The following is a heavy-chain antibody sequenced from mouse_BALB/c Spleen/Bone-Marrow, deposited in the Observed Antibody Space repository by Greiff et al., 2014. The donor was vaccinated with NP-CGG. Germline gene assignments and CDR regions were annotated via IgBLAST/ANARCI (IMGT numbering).Heavy chain of an antibody. CDR1: GFSFASYG. D-gene: IGHD2-3*01. V-gene: IGHV2-9*02. J-gene: IGHJ2*01. CDR3: GRERELDGYYDFDY. CDR2: IWAAGST. Sequence: VKLMESGPGLVTPSPCLSISCTVSGFSFASYGVHWVRQPLGKGLEWLGVIWAAGSTNYNSALKSRLSISKDNSKSQLFLKMNSLQTDDAAVYDCGRERELDGYYDFDYWGQGTTLTVSS.